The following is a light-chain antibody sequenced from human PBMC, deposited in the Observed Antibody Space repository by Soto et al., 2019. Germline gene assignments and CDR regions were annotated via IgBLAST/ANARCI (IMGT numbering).Light chain of an antibody. Sequence: QSALTQPASVSGSPGQSVTISCTGTSSDVGSYDFVSWFQQHPGKAPKLIIYGVTRRPSGVSDHFSGSKSGNTASLTISGLQAEDEADYYCCAYGGSLSWVFGGGTQLTVL. J-gene: IGLJ3*02. V-gene: IGLV2-23*02. CDR2: GVT. CDR3: CAYGGSLSWV. CDR1: SSDVGSYDF.